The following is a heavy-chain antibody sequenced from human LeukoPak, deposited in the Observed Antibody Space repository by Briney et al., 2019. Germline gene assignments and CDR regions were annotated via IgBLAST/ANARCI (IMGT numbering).Heavy chain of an antibody. Sequence: GGSLRLSCAASGFTFITYAMTWVRQAPGKGLEWVANIKQDGSEESYVDSVKGRFTISRDNAKNSLYLQMNSLRAEDTAVYYCAREGLLATPDYWGQGTLVTVSS. J-gene: IGHJ4*02. V-gene: IGHV3-7*01. CDR3: AREGLLATPDY. D-gene: IGHD5-12*01. CDR2: IKQDGSEE. CDR1: GFTFITYA.